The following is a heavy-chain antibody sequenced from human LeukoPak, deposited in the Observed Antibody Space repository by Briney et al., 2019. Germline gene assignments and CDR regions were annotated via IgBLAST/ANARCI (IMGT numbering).Heavy chain of an antibody. V-gene: IGHV3-21*01. CDR1: GFTFSSYS. Sequence: GGSLRLSCAASGFTFSSYSMNWVRQAPGKGLEWVSSISSSSSYTYYADSVKGRFTISRDNAKNSLYLQMNSLRAEDTAVYYCARPVGHYDILTGYYPPLGYWGEGTLVTVSS. J-gene: IGHJ4*02. CDR3: ARPVGHYDILTGYYPPLGY. D-gene: IGHD3-9*01. CDR2: ISSSSSYT.